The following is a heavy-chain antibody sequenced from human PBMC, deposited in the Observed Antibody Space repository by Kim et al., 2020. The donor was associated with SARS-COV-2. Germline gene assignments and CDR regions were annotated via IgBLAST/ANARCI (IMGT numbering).Heavy chain of an antibody. V-gene: IGHV7-4-1*02. CDR3: TRDSWLGGSTNFDY. CDR2: ISTRTGNP. Sequence: ASVKVSCKASGYTFSGHSINWVRRAPGQGLEWMGWISTRTGNPTYAQGFTGRFVFSLDTSVSTAYLQINSLEAEDTAVYYCTRDSWLGGSTNFDYWGQGT. J-gene: IGHJ4*02. D-gene: IGHD3-10*01. CDR1: GYTFSGHS.